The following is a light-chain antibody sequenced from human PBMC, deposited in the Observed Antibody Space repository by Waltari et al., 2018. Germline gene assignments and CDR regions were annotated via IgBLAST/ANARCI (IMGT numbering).Light chain of an antibody. CDR2: RND. Sequence: QPVVTQAPSASGTPGQRVTISCFGRSPNLGNLGGNYLYWYQQFPGKAPKLLIYRNDQRPSGVPDRFSGSKSGTSGSLVISGLRAEDEADYYCTAWDVSLRGWVFGGGTKLTVL. CDR1: SPNLGNLGGNY. J-gene: IGLJ2*01. CDR3: TAWDVSLRGWV. V-gene: IGLV1-47*01.